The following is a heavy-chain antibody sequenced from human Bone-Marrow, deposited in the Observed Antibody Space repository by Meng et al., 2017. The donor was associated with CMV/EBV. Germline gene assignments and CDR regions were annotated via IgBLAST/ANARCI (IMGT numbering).Heavy chain of an antibody. CDR2: ISGSNTVT. D-gene: IGHD3-10*01. Sequence: GGSLRLSCAASGFTFSSYSMSWIRQAPGKGLQWVSSISGSNTVTYYADSVRGRFTISRDNSKNTLYLQMNSLRAEDTAVYYCAKDGSYRSDDYWGQGALVTVSS. V-gene: IGHV3-23*01. CDR3: AKDGSYRSDDY. J-gene: IGHJ4*02. CDR1: GFTFSSYS.